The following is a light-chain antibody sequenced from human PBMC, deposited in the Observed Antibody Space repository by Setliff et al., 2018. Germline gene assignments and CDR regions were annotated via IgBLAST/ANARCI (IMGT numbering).Light chain of an antibody. J-gene: IGLJ1*01. CDR1: SSNIGTGYD. CDR2: GNN. CDR3: QSYDSSLSAYV. V-gene: IGLV1-40*01. Sequence: QSALTQPPSVSGAPGQRVTISCAGRSSNIGTGYDVHWYQQFPGTAPKLLIYGNNIRPSGVPDRFSGSQSGTSASLAITGLHSEDEADYYCQSYDSSLSAYVFGTGTKV.